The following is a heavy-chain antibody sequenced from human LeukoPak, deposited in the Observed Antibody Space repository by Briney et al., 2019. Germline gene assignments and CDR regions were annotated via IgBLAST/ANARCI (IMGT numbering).Heavy chain of an antibody. CDR1: GGSISSSSYY. CDR3: ARHESCSSTSCYTGWFDP. Sequence: SKTLSLTCTVSGGSISSSSYYWGWIRQPPGKGLEWIGSIYYSGSTYYNPSLKSRVTISVDTSKNQFSLKLSSVTAADTAVYYCARHESCSSTSCYTGWFDPWGQGTLVTVSS. CDR2: IYYSGST. D-gene: IGHD2-2*02. V-gene: IGHV4-39*01. J-gene: IGHJ5*02.